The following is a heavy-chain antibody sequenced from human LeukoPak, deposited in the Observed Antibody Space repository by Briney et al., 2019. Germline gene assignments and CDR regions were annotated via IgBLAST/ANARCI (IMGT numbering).Heavy chain of an antibody. CDR1: GFTFDDYA. CDR3: AKDPTPHLMVRGVIGGLGYFDY. V-gene: IGHV3-9*01. Sequence: GGSLRLSCAASGFTFDDYAMHWVRQAPGKGLEWVSGISWNSGSIGYADSVKGRFTISRDNAKNSLYLQMNSLRAEDTALYYCAKDPTPHLMVRGVIGGLGYFDYWGQGTLVTVSS. J-gene: IGHJ4*02. D-gene: IGHD3-10*01. CDR2: ISWNSGSI.